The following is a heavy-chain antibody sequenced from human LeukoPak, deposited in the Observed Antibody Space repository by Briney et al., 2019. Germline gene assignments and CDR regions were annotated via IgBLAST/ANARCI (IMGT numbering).Heavy chain of an antibody. J-gene: IGHJ4*02. CDR2: ISAYNGNT. Sequence: GESLKISCKGSGYSFTNYWIGWVRQAPGQGLEWMGWISAYNGNTNYAQKLQGRVTMTTDTSTSTAYMELRSLRSDDTAVYYCARGWRSGSPLDYWGQGTLVTVSS. V-gene: IGHV1-18*04. CDR1: GYSFTNYW. CDR3: ARGWRSGSPLDY. D-gene: IGHD1-26*01.